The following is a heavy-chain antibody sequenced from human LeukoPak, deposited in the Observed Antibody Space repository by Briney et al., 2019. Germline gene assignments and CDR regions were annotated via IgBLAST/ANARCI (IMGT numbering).Heavy chain of an antibody. J-gene: IGHJ5*02. CDR3: ARVPPISRATDP. CDR2: IIPIFGTA. V-gene: IGHV1-69*13. CDR1: GGTFSSYA. D-gene: IGHD2-15*01. Sequence: ASVKVSCKASGGTFSSYAISWVRQAPGQGLEWMGGIIPIFGTANYAQKFQGRVTITADESTSTAYMELSRLRSDDTAVYYCARVPPISRATDPWGQGTLVTVSS.